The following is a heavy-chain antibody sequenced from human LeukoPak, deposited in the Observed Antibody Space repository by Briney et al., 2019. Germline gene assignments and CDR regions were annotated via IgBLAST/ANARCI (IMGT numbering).Heavy chain of an antibody. Sequence: GGSLRLSCAASGLSFSSYWMTWVRQAPGKGLEWVANIKVDGSETHYLDSVKGRFTISRDNAKNSLYLQMSSLRAEDTAVYYCTRDRWLDYWGQGTLVTVSS. CDR3: TRDRWLDY. J-gene: IGHJ4*02. CDR2: IKVDGSET. CDR1: GLSFSSYW. D-gene: IGHD6-19*01. V-gene: IGHV3-7*01.